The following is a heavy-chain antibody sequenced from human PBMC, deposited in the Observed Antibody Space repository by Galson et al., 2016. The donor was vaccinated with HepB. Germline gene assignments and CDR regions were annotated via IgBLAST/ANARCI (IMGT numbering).Heavy chain of an antibody. CDR1: GGSISSRNW. D-gene: IGHD2-15*01. CDR3: ARDGSGGSCPTGGWEGFDI. V-gene: IGHV4-4*02. Sequence: SETLSLTCSVSGGSISSRNWWSWVRQSPGKGLEWIGEIFHNGDTNYNPSLKDRVTLSIDESRSQFSLELRSMTAADTALYFCARDGSGGSCPTGGWEGFDIWGQGTKVLVSS. CDR2: IFHNGDT. J-gene: IGHJ3*02.